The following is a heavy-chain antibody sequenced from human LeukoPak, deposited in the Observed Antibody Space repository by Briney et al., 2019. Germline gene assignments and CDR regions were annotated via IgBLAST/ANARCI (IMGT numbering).Heavy chain of an antibody. D-gene: IGHD1-26*01. CDR2: IIPIFGTA. CDR3: ARALIVGATHAEYFQH. CDR1: GGTFSSYA. J-gene: IGHJ1*01. V-gene: IGHV1-69*13. Sequence: GASVKVSCKASGGTFSSYAISWVRQAPGQGLEWMGGIIPIFGTANYAQKFQGRVTITADESTSTAYMELSSLRSEDTAVYYCARALIVGATHAEYFQHWGQGTLVTVSS.